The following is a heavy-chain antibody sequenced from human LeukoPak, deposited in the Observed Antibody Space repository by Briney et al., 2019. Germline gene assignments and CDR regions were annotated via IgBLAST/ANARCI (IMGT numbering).Heavy chain of an antibody. J-gene: IGHJ4*02. CDR1: GFTFNSYW. CDR3: ARDSAAYCGGDCYSPEY. V-gene: IGHV3-74*01. Sequence: GGSLTLSCAASGFTFNSYWIHWVRQAPGKGLVWVSRINSDGSSTIYADSVKGRFTISRDNAKNKVYLQMNSLRVEDTAVYYCARDSAAYCGGDCYSPEYWGQGTLVTAAS. CDR2: INSDGSST. D-gene: IGHD2-21*02.